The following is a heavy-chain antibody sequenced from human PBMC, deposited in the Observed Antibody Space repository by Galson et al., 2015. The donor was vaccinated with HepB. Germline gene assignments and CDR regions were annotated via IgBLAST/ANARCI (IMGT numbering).Heavy chain of an antibody. V-gene: IGHV1-18*01. J-gene: IGHJ4*02. D-gene: IGHD4-17*01. CDR3: ARDTSYGDTSLFY. CDR2: ISAYNGKT. Sequence: SVKVSCKASGYTFPDYGISWVRQAPGQGLEWMGWISAYNGKTNNAQKLQGRVTLTTDTSTNTVYMELRSLRSDDTAVYYCARDTSYGDTSLFYWGQGTLVAVSS. CDR1: GYTFPDYG.